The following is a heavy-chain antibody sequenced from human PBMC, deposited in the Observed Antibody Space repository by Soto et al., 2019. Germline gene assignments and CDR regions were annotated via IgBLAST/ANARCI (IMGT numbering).Heavy chain of an antibody. D-gene: IGHD3-10*01. V-gene: IGHV1-69*13. CDR3: ARSYYGSGSYVAYYYYGMDV. CDR2: IIPIFGTA. CDR1: GGTFSSYA. J-gene: IGHJ6*02. Sequence: GASVKVSCKASGGTFSSYAISRVRQAPGQGRERMGGIIPIFGTANYAQKFQGRVTITADESTSTAYMELSSLRSEDTAVYYCARSYYGSGSYVAYYYYGMDVWGQGTTVTVSS.